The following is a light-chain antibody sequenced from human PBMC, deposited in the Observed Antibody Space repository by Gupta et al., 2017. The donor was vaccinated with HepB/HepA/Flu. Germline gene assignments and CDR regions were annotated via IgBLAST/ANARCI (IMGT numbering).Light chain of an antibody. CDR2: DVS. J-gene: IGLJ2*01. Sequence: QSALTQPASVSGSPGQSITISCTGTSSDVGGHNYVSWYQQHPGKAPKLIIYDVSNRPSGVSNRFSGSKSGNTASLTISGLQAEDEADYYCSSYTSSNTLVFGGGTKLTVL. CDR1: SSDVGGHNY. V-gene: IGLV2-14*03. CDR3: SSYTSSNTLV.